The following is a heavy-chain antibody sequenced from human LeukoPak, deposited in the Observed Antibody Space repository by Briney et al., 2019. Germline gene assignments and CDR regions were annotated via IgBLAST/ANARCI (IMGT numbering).Heavy chain of an antibody. J-gene: IGHJ4*02. CDR2: IYYSGST. CDR3: ARGVLWSSTGYCSGGSCYSGFLSNYFDY. D-gene: IGHD2-15*01. V-gene: IGHV4-59*12. Sequence: SETLSLTCTVSGGSISSYYWSWIRQPPGKGLEWIGYIYYSGSTYYNPSLQSRVTISVDTSKNQFSLKLSSVTAADTAVYYCARGVLWSSTGYCSGGSCYSGFLSNYFDYWGQGTLVTVSS. CDR1: GGSISSYY.